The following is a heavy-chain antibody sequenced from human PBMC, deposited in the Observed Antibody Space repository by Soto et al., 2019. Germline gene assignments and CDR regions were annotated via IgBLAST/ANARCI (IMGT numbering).Heavy chain of an antibody. D-gene: IGHD4-17*01. CDR2: INHRGST. Sequence: QVQLQQWGAGLLKPAETLSLTCAVYAGSFSGYYWSWIRQPPGKGLEWIGEINHRGSTKYNPSLKSRVTVSVDTSKNQFSLKLRSVPAADTAVYYCARGLTTVTTVRYFDLWGRGTLVTVSS. J-gene: IGHJ2*01. CDR3: ARGLTTVTTVRYFDL. CDR1: AGSFSGYY. V-gene: IGHV4-34*01.